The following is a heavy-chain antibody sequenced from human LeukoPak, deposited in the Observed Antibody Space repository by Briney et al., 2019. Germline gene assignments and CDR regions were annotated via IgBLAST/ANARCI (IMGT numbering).Heavy chain of an antibody. V-gene: IGHV4-59*02. CDR2: IYYSGET. Sequence: PSETLSLTCSVSGDSVTSYYWSWIRQSPGNGLGWIGHIYYSGETKYNPSLRSRVTISVDTSKNQFSPKLSSVTAADTAVYYCARAGDIVATMTPDYWGQGTLVTVSS. D-gene: IGHD5-12*01. J-gene: IGHJ4*02. CDR1: GDSVTSYY. CDR3: ARAGDIVATMTPDY.